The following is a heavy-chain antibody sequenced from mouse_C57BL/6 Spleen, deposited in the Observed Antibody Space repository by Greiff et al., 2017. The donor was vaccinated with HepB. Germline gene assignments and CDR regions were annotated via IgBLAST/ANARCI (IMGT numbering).Heavy chain of an antibody. V-gene: IGHV1-55*01. CDR1: GYTFTSYW. CDR2: IYPGSGST. CDR3: ARRGYYYGSSRGYFDV. Sequence: QVQLQQPGAELVKPGASVKMSCKASGYTFTSYWITWVKQRPGQGLEWIGDIYPGSGSTNYNEKFKSKATLTVDTSSSTVYMQLSSLTSEDSAVYYCARRGYYYGSSRGYFDVWGTGTTVTVSS. J-gene: IGHJ1*03. D-gene: IGHD1-1*01.